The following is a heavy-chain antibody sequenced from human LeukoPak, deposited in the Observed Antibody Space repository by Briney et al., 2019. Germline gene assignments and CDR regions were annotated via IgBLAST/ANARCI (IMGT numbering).Heavy chain of an antibody. CDR2: INPNSGGT. D-gene: IGHD5/OR15-5a*01. V-gene: IGHV1-2*02. J-gene: IGHJ4*02. CDR3: ATARDRNSVYSSLDY. Sequence: ASVKVSCKASGYTFTGYYLHWVRQAPGQGLEWVGWINPNSGGTNYAQKFQGRVTMTRDTSISTAYMELTSLRSDDTAVYYCATARDRNSVYSSLDYWGQGTLVTVSS. CDR1: GYTFTGYY.